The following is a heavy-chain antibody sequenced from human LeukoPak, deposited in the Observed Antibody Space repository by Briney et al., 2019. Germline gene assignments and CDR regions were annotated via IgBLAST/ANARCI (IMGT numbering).Heavy chain of an antibody. CDR1: GFIFRNYW. J-gene: IGHJ4*02. Sequence: GGSLRLSCAASGFIFRNYWMHWVRQAPGKGLVWVSRINSDGSSTSYADSVKGRFTISRDNAKNTLYLKMNSLRAEDTAVYYCARDTGGLDYWGQGTLVTVSS. CDR2: INSDGSST. V-gene: IGHV3-74*01. D-gene: IGHD4-4*01. CDR3: ARDTGGLDY.